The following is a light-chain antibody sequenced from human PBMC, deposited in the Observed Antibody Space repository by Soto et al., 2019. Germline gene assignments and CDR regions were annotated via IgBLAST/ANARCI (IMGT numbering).Light chain of an antibody. CDR3: AVWDDSLSGRV. Sequence: QSVLTQPTSASGTPGQRVTISCSGSSSNIGSHNIYWYQQLPGTAPQLLIYKNNQRPSGVPDRFSGSKSGTSASLAISGLRSEDEADYYCAVWDDSLSGRVFGGGTKLTVL. J-gene: IGLJ2*01. V-gene: IGLV1-47*01. CDR2: KNN. CDR1: SSNIGSHN.